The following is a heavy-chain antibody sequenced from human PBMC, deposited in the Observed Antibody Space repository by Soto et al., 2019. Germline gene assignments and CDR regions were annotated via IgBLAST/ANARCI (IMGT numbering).Heavy chain of an antibody. D-gene: IGHD4-17*01. CDR3: AKWNGYGEF. Sequence: QPGWSLRLSCAVSGLSFSTYGVTLVRQAPGKGLEWVCGVSGGSGVTHYADSVKGRFTITGDDSKNTVYLQMHSLRVEDTAVYYCAKWNGYGEFWGQGTLVTVSS. V-gene: IGHV3-23*01. CDR1: GLSFSTYG. J-gene: IGHJ4*02. CDR2: VSGGSGVT.